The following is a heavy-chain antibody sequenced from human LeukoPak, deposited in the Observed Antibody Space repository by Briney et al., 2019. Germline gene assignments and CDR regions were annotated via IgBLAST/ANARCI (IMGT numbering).Heavy chain of an antibody. V-gene: IGHV3-20*04. CDR1: GFTFSSYS. J-gene: IGHJ4*02. CDR3: ARSGGSYTFDY. D-gene: IGHD1-26*01. CDR2: INWNGGST. Sequence: PGGSLRLSCAASGFTFSSYSMNWVRQAPGKGLEWVSGINWNGGSTGYADSVKGRFTISRDNAKNSLYLQMNSLRAEDTALYYCARSGGSYTFDYWGQGTLVTVSS.